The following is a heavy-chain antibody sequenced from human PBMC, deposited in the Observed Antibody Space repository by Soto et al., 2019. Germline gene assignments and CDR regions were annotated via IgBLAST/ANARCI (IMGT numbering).Heavy chain of an antibody. J-gene: IGHJ4*02. CDR2: VVPDGSGT. CDR3: ARDVNAEPFDL. V-gene: IGHV3-74*01. Sequence: PGGSLRLSCAGSGFPFSRYWMHWVRQVPGKELMWVANVVPDGSGTTYADSVKGRFTISRDNAKNMLYLQLNSLRVEDTALYYCARDVNAEPFDLWGQGTLVTVSS. CDR1: GFPFSRYW.